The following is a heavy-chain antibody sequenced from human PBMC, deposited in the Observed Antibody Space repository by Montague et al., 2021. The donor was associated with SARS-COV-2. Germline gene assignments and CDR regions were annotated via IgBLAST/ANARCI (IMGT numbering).Heavy chain of an antibody. J-gene: IGHJ4*02. Sequence: SETLSLTCTVSGDSISSSSYYWGWIRQPPGKGLEWIGSIYYSGSTYYNPSLKSRVTISVDTSKNQFSLKLSSVTAADTAVYYCATITLGYCTNGVCQPPDYWGQGTLVTVSS. CDR2: IYYSGST. D-gene: IGHD2-8*01. CDR1: GDSISSSSYY. V-gene: IGHV4-39*01. CDR3: ATITLGYCTNGVCQPPDY.